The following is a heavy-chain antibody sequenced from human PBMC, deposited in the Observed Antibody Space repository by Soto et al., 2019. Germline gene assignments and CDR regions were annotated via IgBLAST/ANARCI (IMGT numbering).Heavy chain of an antibody. Sequence: QVQLQESGPGLVKASQTLSLTCTVSGGSINSGDYYWSWLRQPPGKGMEWIGSVSYSEGTYYNPSLKSRVTISVDTYKNPFSLNLSSVTATDTAVYYCARAYDYNDRFDYWGQGTLVTVSS. J-gene: IGHJ4*02. CDR1: GGSINSGDYY. CDR2: VSYSEGT. D-gene: IGHD4-4*01. CDR3: ARAYDYNDRFDY. V-gene: IGHV4-30-4*01.